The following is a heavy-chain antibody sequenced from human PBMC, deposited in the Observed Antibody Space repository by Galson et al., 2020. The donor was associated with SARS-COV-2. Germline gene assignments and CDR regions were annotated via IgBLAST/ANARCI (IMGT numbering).Heavy chain of an antibody. Sequence: SETLSLTCDVSGGSISSGAYSWVWIRQSPGKGLEWLGYISHRGSTYYKPSLRGRVTMSVDGSKNQFSLKLSSVTAADTAVYYCARDSYGLGSYYHWFDPWGQGTLVTVSS. CDR1: GGSISSGAYS. CDR3: ARDSYGLGSYYHWFDP. V-gene: IGHV4-30-2*06. J-gene: IGHJ5*02. CDR2: ISHRGST. D-gene: IGHD3-10*01.